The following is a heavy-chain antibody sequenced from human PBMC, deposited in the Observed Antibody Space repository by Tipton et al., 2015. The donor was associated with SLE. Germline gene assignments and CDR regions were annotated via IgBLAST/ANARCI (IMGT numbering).Heavy chain of an antibody. D-gene: IGHD3-22*01. CDR2: INYSGST. Sequence: TLSLTCAVYGGSFSGYYWSWIRQPPGKGLEWIGEINYSGSTNYNPSHKSRVTISVDTSKNQFSLKLSSVSAADTAVYYCARGGSYYDSSGSDYWGQGTLVTVSS. J-gene: IGHJ4*02. CDR1: GGSFSGYY. CDR3: ARGGSYYDSSGSDY. V-gene: IGHV4-34*01.